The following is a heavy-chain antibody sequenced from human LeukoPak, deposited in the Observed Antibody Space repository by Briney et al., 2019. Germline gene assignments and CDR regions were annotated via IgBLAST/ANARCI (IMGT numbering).Heavy chain of an antibody. Sequence: GGSLRLSCAASGFTFSSHAMSWVRQAPGRGLEWVSAISTSGGSTYCADSVKGRFTISRDSSKNTLYLQMNSLRAEDTAVYYCVKEPYSGSQLLDYWGQGTLVTVSS. J-gene: IGHJ4*02. V-gene: IGHV3-23*01. CDR3: VKEPYSGSQLLDY. CDR1: GFTFSSHA. D-gene: IGHD1-26*01. CDR2: ISTSGGST.